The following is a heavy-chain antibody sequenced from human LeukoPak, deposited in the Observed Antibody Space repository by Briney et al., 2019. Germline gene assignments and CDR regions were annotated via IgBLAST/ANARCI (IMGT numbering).Heavy chain of an antibody. D-gene: IGHD1-26*01. CDR3: AKKVVVGATSPYSDFQD. Sequence: GGSLRLSCVAPGFTFGSYAMSWVRQAPGRGLEWVSAISGSGVTTHYAGSVKGRFSISRDNSKNTLYLQMNSLRAEDTALYYCAKKVVVGATSPYSDFQDWGQGTLVTVSS. V-gene: IGHV3-23*01. CDR2: ISGSGVTT. J-gene: IGHJ1*01. CDR1: GFTFGSYA.